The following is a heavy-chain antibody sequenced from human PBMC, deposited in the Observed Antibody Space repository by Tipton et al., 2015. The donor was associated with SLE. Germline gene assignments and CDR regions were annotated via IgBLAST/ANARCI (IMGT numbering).Heavy chain of an antibody. CDR3: ARDLYDFWGGYTPSGAMDV. CDR1: GYSINNGFY. J-gene: IGHJ6*03. V-gene: IGHV4-38-2*02. CDR2: IYHSGTT. D-gene: IGHD3-3*01. Sequence: TLSLTCTVSGYSINNGFYWGWIRQPPGKGLEWIGIIYHSGTTYYNPSLKSRVTISVDTSKNQFSLRLSSVTAADTAMYYCARDLYDFWGGYTPSGAMDVWGKGTTVTVSS.